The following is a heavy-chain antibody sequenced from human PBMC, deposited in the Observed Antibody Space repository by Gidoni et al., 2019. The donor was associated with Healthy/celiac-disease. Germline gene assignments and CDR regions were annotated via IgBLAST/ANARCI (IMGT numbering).Heavy chain of an antibody. V-gene: IGHV3-9*01. CDR2: ISWNSGSI. CDR1: GFTFDDYA. CDR3: AKEPYGSGDKDRLKLDY. J-gene: IGHJ4*02. D-gene: IGHD3-10*01. Sequence: EVQLVESGGGLVQPGRSLRLSCAASGFTFDDYAMHWVRQAPGKGLEWVSGISWNSGSIGYADSVKGRFTISRDNAKNSLYLQMNSLRAEDTALYYCAKEPYGSGDKDRLKLDYWGQGTLVTVSS.